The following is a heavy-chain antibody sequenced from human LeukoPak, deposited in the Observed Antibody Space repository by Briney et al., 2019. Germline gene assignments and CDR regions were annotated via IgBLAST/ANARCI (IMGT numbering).Heavy chain of an antibody. J-gene: IGHJ4*02. V-gene: IGHV1-2*02. CDR2: INPNSGGT. CDR3: ARVTVSYYGSGSSMGTDY. D-gene: IGHD3-10*01. Sequence: ASVKVSCKASGYTFTGYYMHWVRQAPGQGLEWMGWINPNSGGTNYAQKLQGRVTMTTDTSTSTAYMELRSLRSDDTAVYYCARVTVSYYGSGSSMGTDYWGQGTLVTVSS. CDR1: GYTFTGYY.